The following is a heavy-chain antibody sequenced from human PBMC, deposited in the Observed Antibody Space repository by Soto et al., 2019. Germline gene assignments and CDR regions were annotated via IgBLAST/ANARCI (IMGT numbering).Heavy chain of an antibody. CDR2: IIPIFGTA. J-gene: IGHJ5*02. D-gene: IGHD5-18*01. V-gene: IGHV1-69*01. CDR1: GGTFSSYA. CDR3: ARENTAMVWSHWFDP. Sequence: QVQLVQSGAEVKKPGSSVKVSCKASGGTFSSYAISWVRQAPGQGREWMGGIIPIFGTANYAQKFQGRVTITADEYTSTAYMELSSLRSEDTAVYYCARENTAMVWSHWFDPWGQGTLVTVSS.